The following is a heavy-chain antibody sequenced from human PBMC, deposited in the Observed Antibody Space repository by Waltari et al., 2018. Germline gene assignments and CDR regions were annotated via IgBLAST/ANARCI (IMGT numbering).Heavy chain of an antibody. Sequence: QVQLQQWGAGLLKPSETLSLTCAVYGGSFSGYYWSWIRQPQRKGLEWIGEINHSGSTNYNPSLKSRVTISVDTSKNQFSLKLSSVTAADTAVYYCASLPGYSSSWQKRTFDYWGQGTLVTVSS. D-gene: IGHD6-13*01. CDR3: ASLPGYSSSWQKRTFDY. CDR2: INHSGST. V-gene: IGHV4-34*01. J-gene: IGHJ4*02. CDR1: GGSFSGYY.